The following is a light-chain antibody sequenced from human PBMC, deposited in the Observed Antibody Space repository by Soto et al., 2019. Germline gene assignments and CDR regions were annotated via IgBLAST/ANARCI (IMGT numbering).Light chain of an antibody. V-gene: IGKV1-5*03. Sequence: DIQMTQSPSTLSASVGDRVTITCRASQSISSWLAWYQQKPGKAPKLLIYKASSLDSGVPSRFSGSGSGTEFTLTISSLQPDDFAAYYCQQHNSYPRMYTFGQGTKLEIK. CDR1: QSISSW. CDR2: KAS. J-gene: IGKJ2*01. CDR3: QQHNSYPRMYT.